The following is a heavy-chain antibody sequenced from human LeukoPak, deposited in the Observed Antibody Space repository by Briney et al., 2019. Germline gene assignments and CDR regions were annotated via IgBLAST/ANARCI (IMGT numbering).Heavy chain of an antibody. D-gene: IGHD6-13*01. CDR1: GFTFSSYA. CDR3: AKDLCDSSRVPGDY. V-gene: IGHV3-23*01. Sequence: PGGSLRLSCAASGFTFSSYAMSWVRQAPGKGLEWVSAISGSGGSTYYADSVKGRFTISRDNSKNTLYLQMNSLRAEDTAVYYCAKDLCDSSRVPGDYWGQGTLVTVSS. CDR2: ISGSGGST. J-gene: IGHJ4*02.